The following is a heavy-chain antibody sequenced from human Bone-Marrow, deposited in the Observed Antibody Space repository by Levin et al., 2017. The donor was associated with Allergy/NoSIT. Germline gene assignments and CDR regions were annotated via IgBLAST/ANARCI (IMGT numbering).Heavy chain of an antibody. D-gene: IGHD6-19*01. Sequence: EASVKVSCKASGYTFTDYYMHWVRQAPGQGLEWMGWISANSGGTNYAQPFQGRVTMTRDTSISTAYMELSSLRSDDTAVYYCARDFSGWRILDYWGQGTLVTVSS. CDR1: GYTFTDYY. J-gene: IGHJ4*02. CDR2: ISANSGGT. V-gene: IGHV1-2*02. CDR3: ARDFSGWRILDY.